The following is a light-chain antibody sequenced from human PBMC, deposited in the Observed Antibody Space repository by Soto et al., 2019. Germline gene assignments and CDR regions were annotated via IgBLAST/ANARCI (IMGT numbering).Light chain of an antibody. CDR1: QSVSSSY. J-gene: IGKJ2*01. Sequence: ELVLTQSPGTLSLSPGERATLSCRASQSVSSSYLAWYQQKPGQAHRLRIYGASNRATGIPDRFSGSGSGTDFTLTISRLEPEDFAVYFCQQYGRSPPFTFGRGTKVEIK. V-gene: IGKV3-20*01. CDR3: QQYGRSPPFT. CDR2: GAS.